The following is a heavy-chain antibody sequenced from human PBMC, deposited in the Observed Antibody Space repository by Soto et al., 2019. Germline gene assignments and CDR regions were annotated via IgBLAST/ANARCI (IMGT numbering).Heavy chain of an antibody. CDR3: AKSLSSSQNKPSSLWSPPKSTNYYYMDV. V-gene: IGHV3-23*01. J-gene: IGHJ6*03. CDR1: GFTFSSYA. CDR2: ISGSGGST. Sequence: QSGGSLRLSCAASGFTFSSYAMSWVRQAPGKGLEWVSAISGSGGSTYYTDSAKGRFTISRDNSKNTLYLQMNSLRAEDTAVYYCAKSLSSSQNKPSSLWSPPKSTNYYYMDVWGKGTTVTVSS. D-gene: IGHD2-21*01.